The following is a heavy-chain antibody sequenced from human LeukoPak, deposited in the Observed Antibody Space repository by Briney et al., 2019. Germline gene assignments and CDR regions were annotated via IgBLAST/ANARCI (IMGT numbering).Heavy chain of an antibody. CDR3: AREEYQLQVVSSYYYYGMDV. D-gene: IGHD2-2*01. CDR2: IIPIFGTA. J-gene: IGHJ6*02. CDR1: GGTFSSYA. V-gene: IGHV1-69*13. Sequence: SVKVSCKASGGTFSSYAISWVRQAPGQGLEWMGGIIPIFGTANYAQKFQGRVTITADESTSTAYMELSSLRSEDTAVYYCAREEYQLQVVSSYYYYGMDVWGQGTTVTVSS.